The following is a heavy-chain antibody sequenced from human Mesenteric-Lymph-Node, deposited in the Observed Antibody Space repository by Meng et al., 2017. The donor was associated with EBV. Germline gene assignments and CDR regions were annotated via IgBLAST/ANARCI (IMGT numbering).Heavy chain of an antibody. CDR1: GGSISSSSYY. Sequence: RLQQKSAGPGLGKPSGSLSLTCSVSGGSISSSSYYWGWIRKPPGKGLEWIGSIYYSRSTYYNPSLQSRVTISVDTSKNQFSLKLSSVTAEDTAVYYCARAHSHPAILDYWGQGTLVTVSS. V-gene: IGHV4-39*06. CDR3: ARAHSHPAILDY. J-gene: IGHJ4*02. CDR2: IYYSRST. D-gene: IGHD2-2*01.